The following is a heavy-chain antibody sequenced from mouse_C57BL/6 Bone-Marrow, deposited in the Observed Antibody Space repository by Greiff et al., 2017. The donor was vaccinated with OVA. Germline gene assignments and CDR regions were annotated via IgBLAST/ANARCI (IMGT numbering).Heavy chain of an antibody. CDR2: IHPNSGST. V-gene: IGHV1-64*01. D-gene: IGHD1-1*01. CDR1: GYTFTSYW. CDR3: ARSLLLRGLYFDV. Sequence: VQLQQSGAELVKPGASVKLSCKASGYTFTSYWMHWVKQRPGQGLEWIGMIHPNSGSTNYNEKFKSKATLTVDKSSSTAYMQLSSLTSEDSAVYYGARSLLLRGLYFDVWGTGTTVTVSS. J-gene: IGHJ1*03.